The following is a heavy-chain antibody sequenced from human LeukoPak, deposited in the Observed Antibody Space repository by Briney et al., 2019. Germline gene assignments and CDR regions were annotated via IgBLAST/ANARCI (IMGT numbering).Heavy chain of an antibody. CDR1: GYSFTSYW. D-gene: IGHD3-10*01. V-gene: IGHV5-51*01. J-gene: IGHJ3*02. CDR3: ASLYYYGSGSYYHAFDI. Sequence: GESLKISCKGSGYSFTSYWIGWVRQMPGKGLEWMGIIYPGESDTRYSPSFQGQVTISADKSISTAYLQWSSLKASDTAMYYCASLYYYGSGSYYHAFDIWGQGTMVTVSS. CDR2: IYPGESDT.